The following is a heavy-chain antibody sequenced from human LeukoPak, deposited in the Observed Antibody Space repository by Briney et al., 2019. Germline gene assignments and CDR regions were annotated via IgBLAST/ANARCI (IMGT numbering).Heavy chain of an antibody. CDR3: ARYKDLYTSPSDFDY. Sequence: PSETLSLTCTVSGGSISSYYWSWIRQPPGKGLEWIGYIYSSGSTNYNPSLKSRVTISVDTSKNQFSLKLSSVTATDTAIYYCARYKDLYTSPSDFDYWGQGTLVTVSS. CDR1: GGSISSYY. CDR2: IYSSGST. J-gene: IGHJ4*02. D-gene: IGHD3-16*01. V-gene: IGHV4-59*01.